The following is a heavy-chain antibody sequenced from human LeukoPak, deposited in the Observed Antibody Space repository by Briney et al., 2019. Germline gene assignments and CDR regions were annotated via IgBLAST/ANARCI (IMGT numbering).Heavy chain of an antibody. CDR3: ARVGDYYDSRGYALVTAFDI. CDR1: GFTFSSYA. D-gene: IGHD3-22*01. CDR2: ISYDGSNK. J-gene: IGHJ3*02. V-gene: IGHV3-30-3*01. Sequence: GGSLRLSCAASGFTFSSYAMHWVRQAPGKGLEWVAVISYDGSNKYYADSVKGRFTISRDNSKNTLYLQMNSLRAEDTAVYYCARVGDYYDSRGYALVTAFDIWGQGTMVTVSS.